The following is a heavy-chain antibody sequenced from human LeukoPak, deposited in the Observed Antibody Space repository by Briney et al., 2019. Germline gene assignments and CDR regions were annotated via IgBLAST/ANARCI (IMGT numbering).Heavy chain of an antibody. V-gene: IGHV3-23*01. CDR1: GFTFSTYA. J-gene: IGHJ4*02. CDR2: ISGSGGII. Sequence: GGSLRLSCAASGFTFSTYAMSWVRQAPGKGLEWLSAISGSGGIIYYADSVKGRFTISRDNSKNMLFLQMNSLSADDTAVYYCAKAAIAESSNWYGIDYWGQGTLVTVSS. CDR3: AKAAIAESSNWYGIDY. D-gene: IGHD6-13*01.